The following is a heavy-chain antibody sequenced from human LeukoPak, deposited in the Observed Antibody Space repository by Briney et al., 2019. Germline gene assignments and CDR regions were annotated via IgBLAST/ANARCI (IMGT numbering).Heavy chain of an antibody. J-gene: IGHJ4*02. Sequence: SVKVSCKASGGTFSSYAISWVRQAPGQGLEWMGGIIPIFGTANYAQKFQGRVTITADKSTSTAYMELSSLRSEDTAVYYCASGSSGRYYDFWSGYSSWFDYWGQGTLVTVSS. CDR3: ASGSSGRYYDFWSGYSSWFDY. CDR1: GGTFSSYA. V-gene: IGHV1-69*06. CDR2: IIPIFGTA. D-gene: IGHD3-3*01.